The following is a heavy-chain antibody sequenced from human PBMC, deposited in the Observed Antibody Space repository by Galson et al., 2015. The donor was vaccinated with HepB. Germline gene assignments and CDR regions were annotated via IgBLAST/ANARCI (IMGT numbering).Heavy chain of an antibody. D-gene: IGHD3-3*01. CDR1: GFTISSYA. J-gene: IGHJ6*03. CDR3: AKDLGYLYDFWSGYYQDYYYYMDV. CDR2: ISGSGGST. V-gene: IGHV3-23*01. Sequence: SLRLSCAASGFTISSYAMSWVRQAPGKGLEWVSAISGSGGSTYYADSVKGRFTISRDNSKNTLYLQMNSLRAEDTAVYYCAKDLGYLYDFWSGYYQDYYYYMDVWGKGTTVTVSS.